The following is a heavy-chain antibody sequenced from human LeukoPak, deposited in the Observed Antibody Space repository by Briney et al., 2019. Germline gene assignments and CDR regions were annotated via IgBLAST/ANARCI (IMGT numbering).Heavy chain of an antibody. D-gene: IGHD4-17*01. Sequence: PSETLSLTCTVSGGSISGYCWTWIRQPPGKGLEWIGYVYYSGSTYYNPSLKNRVNISVDTSMNQFSLKLNSVTAADTAVYYCAREHDDGDGAADSRWFDPWGQGTLVTVSS. CDR1: GGSISGYC. V-gene: IGHV4-59*06. J-gene: IGHJ5*02. CDR3: AREHDDGDGAADSRWFDP. CDR2: VYYSGST.